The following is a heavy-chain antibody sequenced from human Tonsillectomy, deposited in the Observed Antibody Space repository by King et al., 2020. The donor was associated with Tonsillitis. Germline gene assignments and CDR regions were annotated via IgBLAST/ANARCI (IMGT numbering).Heavy chain of an antibody. CDR1: GGTFSSFA. J-gene: IGHJ4*02. D-gene: IGHD6-19*01. V-gene: IGHV1-69*01. CDR2: IIPIFGTA. CDR3: EISPGDRSGWYYPIFDY. Sequence: VQLVESGAEVKKPGSSVKVSCKASGGTFSSFAINWVRQAPGQGLEWMGGIIPIFGTANYAQKFQGRVTITADESTSTASMELSSLRSEDTAVYYCEISPGDRSGWYYPIFDYWGQGTLVTVSS.